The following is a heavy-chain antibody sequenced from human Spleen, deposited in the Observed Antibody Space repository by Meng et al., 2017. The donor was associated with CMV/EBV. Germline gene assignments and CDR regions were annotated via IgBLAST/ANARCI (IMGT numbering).Heavy chain of an antibody. CDR1: GYTFTDYY. D-gene: IGHD6-19*01. J-gene: IGHJ6*01. V-gene: IGHV1-2*02. Sequence: ASVKVSCKASGYTFTDYYIHCVRQAPGQGLEWMGWINPKCGSTHFALNFQGRVTMTRDGTLSTVYVELSRLTSHDTAVYYCARGLAVPTPFYYYYGMDVWGQGTTVTVSS. CDR3: ARGLAVPTPFYYYYGMDV. CDR2: INPKCGST.